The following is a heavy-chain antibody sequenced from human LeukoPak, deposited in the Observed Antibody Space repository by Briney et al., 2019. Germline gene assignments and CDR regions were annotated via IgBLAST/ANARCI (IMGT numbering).Heavy chain of an antibody. V-gene: IGHV3-64*02. Sequence: PGGSLRLSCGASGFTFSNSAMYWVRQAPGKGLEFVSVISANGDRTYYADSVKGRFTISRDNSKNTLYLQMGSLRADDMAVYYCARGAAISSSGWYDTFDYWGQGALVTISS. J-gene: IGHJ4*02. CDR1: GFTFSNSA. D-gene: IGHD6-19*01. CDR2: ISANGDRT. CDR3: ARGAAISSSGWYDTFDY.